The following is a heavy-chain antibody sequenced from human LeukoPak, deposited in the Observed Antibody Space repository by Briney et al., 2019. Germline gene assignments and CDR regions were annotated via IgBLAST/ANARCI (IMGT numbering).Heavy chain of an antibody. V-gene: IGHV3-66*01. CDR3: ARDRGTVNYFDY. Sequence: PGGSLRLSCVVSGFTVSGDYISWFRQAPGKGLEWVSVLYYGVSTFYKDSVKGRFTISRDNSKNTLYLQMNSLRAEDTAVYYCARDRGTVNYFDYWGQGTLVTVSS. CDR2: LYYGVST. J-gene: IGHJ4*02. CDR1: GFTVSGDY. D-gene: IGHD4-17*01.